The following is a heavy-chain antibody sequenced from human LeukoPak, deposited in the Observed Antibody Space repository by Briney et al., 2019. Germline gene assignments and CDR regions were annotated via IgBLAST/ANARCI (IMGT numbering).Heavy chain of an antibody. J-gene: IGHJ4*02. V-gene: IGHV4-34*01. D-gene: IGHD6-19*01. CDR3: ARGRQWLVHFDY. CDR1: GGSFSGYY. CDR2: INHSGST. Sequence: SETLSLTCAVYGGSFSGYYWSWIRQPPGKGLGWIGEINHSGSTNYNPSLKSRVTISVDTSKNQFSLKLSSVTAADTAVYYCARGRQWLVHFDYWGQGTLVTVSS.